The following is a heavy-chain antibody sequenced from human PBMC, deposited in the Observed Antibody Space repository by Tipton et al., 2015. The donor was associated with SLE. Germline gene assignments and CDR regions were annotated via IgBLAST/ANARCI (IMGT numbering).Heavy chain of an antibody. Sequence: SLRLSCAASGSTVSTSYMAWVRQAPGKGLEWVSSISSSSSYIYYADSVKGRFTISRDNAKNSLYLQMNSLRAEDTAVYYCARDRLGVVVPLDYWGQGTLVIVSS. CDR3: ARDRLGVVVPLDY. D-gene: IGHD2-21*01. CDR1: GSTVSTSY. V-gene: IGHV3-21*01. CDR2: ISSSSSYI. J-gene: IGHJ4*02.